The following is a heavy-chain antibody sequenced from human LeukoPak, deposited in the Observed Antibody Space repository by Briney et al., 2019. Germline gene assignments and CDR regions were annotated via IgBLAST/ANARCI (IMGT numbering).Heavy chain of an antibody. CDR1: GFTFSSSW. D-gene: IGHD3-22*01. CDR3: ARTYYYDSSGPDY. V-gene: IGHV3-33*08. Sequence: PGGSLRLSCVASGFTFSSSWMSWVRQAPGKGLEWVAVIWYDGSNKYYADSVKGRFTISRDNSKNTLYLQMNSLRAEDTAVYYCARTYYYDSSGPDYWGQGTLVTVSS. J-gene: IGHJ4*02. CDR2: IWYDGSNK.